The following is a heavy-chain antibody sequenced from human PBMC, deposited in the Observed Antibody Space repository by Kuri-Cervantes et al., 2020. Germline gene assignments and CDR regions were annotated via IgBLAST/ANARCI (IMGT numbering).Heavy chain of an antibody. J-gene: IGHJ6*02. D-gene: IGHD3-9*01. CDR2: INPSGGST. V-gene: IGHV1-46*01. Sequence: ASVKVSCKASGYTFTSYYMHWVRQAPGQGLEWMGIINPSGGSTSYAQKFQGRVTMTRDTSTSTVYMELSSLRSEDTAVYYCARDHYDILTGYETYYYYYGMDVWGQGTTVTVSS. CDR1: GYTFTSYY. CDR3: ARDHYDILTGYETYYYYYGMDV.